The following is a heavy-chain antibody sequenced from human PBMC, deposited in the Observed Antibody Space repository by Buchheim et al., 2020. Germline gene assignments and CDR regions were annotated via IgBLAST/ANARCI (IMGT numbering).Heavy chain of an antibody. Sequence: QAQLVESGGGVVQPGRSLRLSCVASGFDFNTYDVHWVRQAPGKGLEWVAVISFDGDNKNYADSVKGRFTISRDNSKNTLFLELSSLRAEDTAVYYCASPAGYAYGDSSLDSWGQGTL. CDR2: ISFDGDNK. V-gene: IGHV3-30*03. J-gene: IGHJ4*02. CDR3: ASPAGYAYGDSSLDS. D-gene: IGHD4-17*01. CDR1: GFDFNTYD.